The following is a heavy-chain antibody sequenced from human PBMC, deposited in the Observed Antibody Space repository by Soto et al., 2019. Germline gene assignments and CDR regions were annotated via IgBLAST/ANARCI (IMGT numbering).Heavy chain of an antibody. CDR1: GGSFSGYY. J-gene: IGHJ4*02. D-gene: IGHD2-2*01. CDR3: ASSGADCSSTSCYDY. V-gene: IGHV4-34*01. Sequence: SETLSLTCAVYGGSFSGYYWSWIRQPPGKGLEWIGEINHSGSTNYNPSLKSRVTISVDTSKNQFSLKLSSVTAADTAVYYCASSGADCSSTSCYDYWGQGTLVTVSS. CDR2: INHSGST.